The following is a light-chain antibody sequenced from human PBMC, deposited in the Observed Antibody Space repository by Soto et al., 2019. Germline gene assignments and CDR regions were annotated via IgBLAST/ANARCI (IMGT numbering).Light chain of an antibody. J-gene: IGKJ4*01. Sequence: EIVLTQSPATLSLSPGERATLSCRASQSVSSYLAWYQQKPGQAPRLLIYDASNRATGIPARFSGSGSGTDFTLTISSLEPEDFAVYYCQQRSNWPQLTVGGGTKVDIK. CDR3: QQRSNWPQLT. V-gene: IGKV3-11*01. CDR2: DAS. CDR1: QSVSSY.